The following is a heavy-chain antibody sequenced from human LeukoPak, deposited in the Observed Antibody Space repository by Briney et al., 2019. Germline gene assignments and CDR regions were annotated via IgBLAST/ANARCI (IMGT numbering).Heavy chain of an antibody. Sequence: GGSLRLSCAASGFTFSSYEMNWVRQAPGKGLEWVSYISSSGSTIYYADSVKGRFTISRDNAKNSLYLQMNSLRAEDTAVYYCARGRVATISYYYYMDVWGKGTTVTVSS. V-gene: IGHV3-48*03. CDR3: ARGRVATISYYYYMDV. J-gene: IGHJ6*03. D-gene: IGHD5-12*01. CDR1: GFTFSSYE. CDR2: ISSSGSTI.